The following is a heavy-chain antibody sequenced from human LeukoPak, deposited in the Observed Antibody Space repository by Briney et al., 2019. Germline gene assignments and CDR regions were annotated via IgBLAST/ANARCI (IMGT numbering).Heavy chain of an antibody. D-gene: IGHD2-2*01. V-gene: IGHV4-30-2*01. CDR2: IYHSGST. CDR1: GGSISSGGYS. Sequence: SQTLSLTCAVSGGSISSGGYSWSWIRQPPGKGLEWIGYIYHSGSTYYNPSLKSRVTISVDRSKNQFSLKLSSVTAADTAVYYCARRYCSGTSCYGLDPWGQGTLVTVSS. CDR3: ARRYCSGTSCYGLDP. J-gene: IGHJ5*02.